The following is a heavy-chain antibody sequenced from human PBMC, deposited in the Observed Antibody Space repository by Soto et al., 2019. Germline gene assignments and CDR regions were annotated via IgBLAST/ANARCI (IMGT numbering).Heavy chain of an antibody. J-gene: IGHJ3*01. V-gene: IGHV1-24*01. Sequence: GASVKVSCKVSGNTLTELSMHWVRQAPGKGLEWMGGFDPEDGETIYAQKFQGRVTMTGDTSTSTAYMELSSLRSEDTAVYYCAADIYDRGSSWGQGTMVTVSS. CDR1: GNTLTELS. CDR3: AADIYDRGSS. CDR2: FDPEDGET. D-gene: IGHD3-22*01.